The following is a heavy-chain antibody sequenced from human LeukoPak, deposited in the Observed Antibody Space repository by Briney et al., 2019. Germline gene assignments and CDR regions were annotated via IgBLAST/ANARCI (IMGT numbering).Heavy chain of an antibody. CDR2: INPNSGGT. CDR1: GYTFTGYY. Sequence: ASVKVSCKASGYTFTGYYMHWVRQAPGQGLEWMGWINPNSGGTNYAQKFQGRVTMTRDTSISTAYMGLSSLRSDDTAVYYCARDLTPLIVVVVAAPDYWGQGTLVTVSS. CDR3: ARDLTPLIVVVVAAPDY. D-gene: IGHD2-15*01. V-gene: IGHV1-2*02. J-gene: IGHJ4*02.